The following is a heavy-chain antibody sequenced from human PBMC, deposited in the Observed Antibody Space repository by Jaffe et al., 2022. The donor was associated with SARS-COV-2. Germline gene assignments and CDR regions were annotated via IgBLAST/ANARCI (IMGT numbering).Heavy chain of an antibody. Sequence: EVQLVESGGGLVQPGRSLRLSCAASGFTFDDYAMHWVRQAPGKGLEWVSGISWNSGSIGYADSVKGRFTISRDNAKNSLYLQMNSLRAEDTALYYCAKDIVRYIAAAGTVRAGAFDIWGQGTMVTVSS. CDR3: AKDIVRYIAAAGTVRAGAFDI. CDR1: GFTFDDYA. D-gene: IGHD6-13*01. J-gene: IGHJ3*02. CDR2: ISWNSGSI. V-gene: IGHV3-9*01.